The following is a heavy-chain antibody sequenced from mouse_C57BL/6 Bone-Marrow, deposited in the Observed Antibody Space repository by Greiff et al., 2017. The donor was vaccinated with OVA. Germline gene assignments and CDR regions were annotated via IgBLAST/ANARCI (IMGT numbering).Heavy chain of an antibody. J-gene: IGHJ2*01. V-gene: IGHV14-3*01. Sequence: VQLQQSVAELVRPGASVKLSCTASGFTFTNTYMPWVKQRPDQGLEWIGRIDPSNGNTKYAPKFQCKATITADTSSNTAYLQLSSLTSEDTAIYYCADYGNLGYWGQGTTLTVSS. D-gene: IGHD2-1*01. CDR2: IDPSNGNT. CDR3: ADYGNLGY. CDR1: GFTFTNTY.